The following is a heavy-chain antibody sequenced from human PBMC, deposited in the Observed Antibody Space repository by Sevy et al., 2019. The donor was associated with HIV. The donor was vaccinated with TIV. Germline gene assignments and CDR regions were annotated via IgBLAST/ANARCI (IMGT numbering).Heavy chain of an antibody. CDR1: GFTFSSYA. D-gene: IGHD3-22*01. Sequence: GGSLRLSCAASGFTFSSYAMHWVRQAPGKGLEWVAVISYDGSNKYYADSVKGRLTISRDNSKNTLYLQMNSLRAEDTAVYYCARVFRITMTTRFDYWGQGTLVTVSS. CDR2: ISYDGSNK. V-gene: IGHV3-30-3*01. CDR3: ARVFRITMTTRFDY. J-gene: IGHJ4*02.